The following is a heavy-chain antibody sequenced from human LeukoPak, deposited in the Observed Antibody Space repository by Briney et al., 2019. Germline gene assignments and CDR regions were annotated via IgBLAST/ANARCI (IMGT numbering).Heavy chain of an antibody. Sequence: RGSLRLSCAASAFTFRSYGMHWVRQAPGKGLEWVAFIRYHGSDKYYADSVKDRFTISRDNSKNTLYLQMNSLRAEDTAVYYCAKKWSGDYDSSGVNDAFDIWGQGTMVTVSS. V-gene: IGHV3-30*02. CDR1: AFTFRSYG. J-gene: IGHJ3*02. CDR3: AKKWSGDYDSSGVNDAFDI. CDR2: IRYHGSDK. D-gene: IGHD3-22*01.